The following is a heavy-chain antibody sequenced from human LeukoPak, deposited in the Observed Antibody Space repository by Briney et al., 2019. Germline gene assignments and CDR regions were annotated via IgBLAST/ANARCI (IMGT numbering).Heavy chain of an antibody. CDR1: GYTFTSYG. CDR3: ARTDYSSGWSRLGTYYYGMDV. Sequence: ASVKVSCKASGYTFTSYGISWVRQAPGQGLEWMGWISAYNGNTNYAQKLQGRVTMTTDTSTSTAYMELRSLRSDDTAVYYCARTDYSSGWSRLGTYYYGMDVWGQGTTVTVSS. CDR2: ISAYNGNT. D-gene: IGHD6-19*01. J-gene: IGHJ6*02. V-gene: IGHV1-18*01.